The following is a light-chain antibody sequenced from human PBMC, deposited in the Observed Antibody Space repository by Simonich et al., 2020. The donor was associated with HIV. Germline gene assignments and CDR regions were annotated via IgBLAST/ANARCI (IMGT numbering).Light chain of an antibody. CDR1: HSIVHSDGNTY. CDR3: MQGTHWALT. V-gene: IGKV2-30*02. Sequence: DVVMTQSPLSMPVTLGQPDSISCRSSHSIVHSDGNTYLSWFQQRPGQSPRRLIYKISNRESGVPVRCSGRGSGTDFSLKISRVEAEDVGVYYCMQGTHWALTFGGGTKVEIK. J-gene: IGKJ4*01. CDR2: KIS.